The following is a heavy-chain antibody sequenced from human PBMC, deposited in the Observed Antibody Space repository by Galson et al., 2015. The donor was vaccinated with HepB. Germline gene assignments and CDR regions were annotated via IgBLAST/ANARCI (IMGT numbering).Heavy chain of an antibody. CDR1: GYSFINYD. Sequence: SVKVSCKASGYSFINYDINWVRQATGQGLEWVGWMDPYSGSSGSTENFQGRVFMTRDTSTDTAYMELSSLRSDDTAVYYCARLCTRFMVPRQRCGFDIWGQGTMVTVSS. CDR3: ARLCTRFMVPRQRCGFDI. J-gene: IGHJ3*02. D-gene: IGHD4/OR15-4a*01. CDR2: MDPYSGSS. V-gene: IGHV1-8*01.